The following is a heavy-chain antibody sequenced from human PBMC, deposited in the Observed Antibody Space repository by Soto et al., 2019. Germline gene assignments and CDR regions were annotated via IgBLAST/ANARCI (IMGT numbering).Heavy chain of an antibody. CDR3: AREGRTYYYGSGSYYNSPRARDYYYYYYMDV. Sequence: SETLSLTCTVSGGSISSYYWSWIRQPPGKGLEWIGYIYYSGSTNYNPSLKSRVTISVDTSKNQFSLKLSSVTAADTAVYYCAREGRTYYYGSGSYYNSPRARDYYYYYYMDVWGKGTTVTVSS. CDR2: IYYSGST. J-gene: IGHJ6*03. V-gene: IGHV4-59*01. CDR1: GGSISSYY. D-gene: IGHD3-10*01.